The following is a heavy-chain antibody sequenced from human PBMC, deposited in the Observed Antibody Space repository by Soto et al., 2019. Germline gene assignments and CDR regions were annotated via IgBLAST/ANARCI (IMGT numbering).Heavy chain of an antibody. CDR3: ARAAAYFYHYYYAMDV. J-gene: IGHJ6*02. CDR1: RFTFSSYA. V-gene: IGHV3-30-3*01. Sequence: GGSLRLSCAASRFTFSSYAMDWVRQAPGKGLEWVAVISHDGSEKYYGDSVKGRFTISRDNPKDTVYLQMNSLRPEDTAVYYCARAAAYFYHYYYAMDVWGQGTAVTVSS. D-gene: IGHD6-13*01. CDR2: ISHDGSEK.